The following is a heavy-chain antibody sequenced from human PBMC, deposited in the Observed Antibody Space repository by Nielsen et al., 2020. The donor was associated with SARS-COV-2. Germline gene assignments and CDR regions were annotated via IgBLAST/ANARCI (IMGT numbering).Heavy chain of an antibody. CDR2: IDPSDSYT. D-gene: IGHD3-3*01. Sequence: GGSLRLSCKGSGYSFTSYWISWVRQMPGKGLEWMGRIDPSDSYTNYSPSFQGHVTISADKSISTAYLQWSSLKASDTAMYYCARFPRSDSPYDFWSGYYFDYWGQGTLVTVSS. J-gene: IGHJ4*02. V-gene: IGHV5-10-1*01. CDR1: GYSFTSYW. CDR3: ARFPRSDSPYDFWSGYYFDY.